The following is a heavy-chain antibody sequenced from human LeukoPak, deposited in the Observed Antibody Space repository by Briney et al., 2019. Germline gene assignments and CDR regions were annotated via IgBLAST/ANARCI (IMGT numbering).Heavy chain of an antibody. Sequence: GGSLRLSCAASGFTFSSYAMSWVRQAPGKGLEWVSAISGSGGSTYYADSVKGRFTISRDNSKNTLYLQMNSLRAEDTAVYYCAKDSRASGSYRDYFDYWGQGTLVTVS. D-gene: IGHD1-26*01. CDR3: AKDSRASGSYRDYFDY. V-gene: IGHV3-23*01. CDR1: GFTFSSYA. J-gene: IGHJ4*02. CDR2: ISGSGGST.